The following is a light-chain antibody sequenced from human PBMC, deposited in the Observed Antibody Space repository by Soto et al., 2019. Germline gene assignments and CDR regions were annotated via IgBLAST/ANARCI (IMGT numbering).Light chain of an antibody. CDR2: GAS. CDR1: QSISSY. V-gene: IGKV3-11*01. CDR3: QQYNNWPQT. J-gene: IGKJ1*01. Sequence: ETVLTHSPATLSLSPGERATLSCRASQSISSYLAWYQQKPGQAPRLLIYGASTRAAGIPDRFSGSGSGTDFTLTISSLEPEDFAVYYCQQYNNWPQTFGQGTKVDIK.